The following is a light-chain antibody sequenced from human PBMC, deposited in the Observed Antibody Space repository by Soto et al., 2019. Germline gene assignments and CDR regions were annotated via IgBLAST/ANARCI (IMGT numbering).Light chain of an antibody. CDR1: QSISNW. Sequence: DIQMTQSPSTLSASVGDRVTITCRASQSISNWLAWYQQQPGKAPKVLIYDVSSLESGVPSRFSGSGSGTEFTLTISSLQPDDFATYYCQQYNSYSVTFGQGTKVDIK. CDR3: QQYNSYSVT. CDR2: DVS. J-gene: IGKJ1*01. V-gene: IGKV1-5*01.